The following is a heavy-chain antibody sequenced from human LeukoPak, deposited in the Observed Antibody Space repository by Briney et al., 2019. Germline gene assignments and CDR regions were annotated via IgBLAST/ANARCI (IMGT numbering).Heavy chain of an antibody. D-gene: IGHD3-9*01. CDR2: IKSKTDGGTI. J-gene: IGHJ4*02. CDR3: TTDLTAPY. V-gene: IGHV3-15*01. CDR1: GFTFTNVW. Sequence: GGSLRLSCAASGFTFTNVWMSWVRQAPGKGLEWVGRIKSKTDGGTIDYAAPVKGRFTISRDDSKKTLYLHMNSLKIEDTAVYYCTTDLTAPYWGQGTPVTVSS.